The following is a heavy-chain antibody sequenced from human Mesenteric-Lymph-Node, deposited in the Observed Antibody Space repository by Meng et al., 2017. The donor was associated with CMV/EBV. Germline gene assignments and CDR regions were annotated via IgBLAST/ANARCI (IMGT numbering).Heavy chain of an antibody. CDR3: ARGSSYDILTGYFDY. CDR2: INHSGST. CDR1: GGSVSGYY. J-gene: IGHJ4*02. V-gene: IGHV4-34*01. D-gene: IGHD3-9*01. Sequence: VQLRRGGAGLLQPSELRAFTCAVYGGSVSGYYWNWIRQSPEKGLEWIGEINHSGSTTYNPSFTSRIIISVDTSTNQISLNMSSVTAADTAVYYCARGSSYDILTGYFDYWGQGALVTVSS.